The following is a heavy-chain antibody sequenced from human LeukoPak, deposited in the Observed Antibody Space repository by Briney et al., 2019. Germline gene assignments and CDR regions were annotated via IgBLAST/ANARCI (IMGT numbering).Heavy chain of an antibody. CDR1: GFTFSRYD. CDR3: AKGIRQLGNYYYYMDV. J-gene: IGHJ6*03. D-gene: IGHD7-27*01. Sequence: GGTLRLSCAASGFTFSRYDMSWVRQAPGKGLEWVSTISGSGGTAYYADSVKGRFTMSRDNPKNKLYLQMNSLRAEDTALYYCAKGIRQLGNYYYYMDVWGKGTTVTVSS. V-gene: IGHV3-23*01. CDR2: ISGSGGTA.